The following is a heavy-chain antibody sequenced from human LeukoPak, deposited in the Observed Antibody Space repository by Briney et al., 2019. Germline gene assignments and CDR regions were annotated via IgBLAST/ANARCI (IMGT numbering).Heavy chain of an antibody. CDR3: ANGLVDYDSSGYSRRETSLGY. D-gene: IGHD3-22*01. Sequence: GGTLRLSGAASGFTFSSYGMSWVRQAPGKELEWVSAISGSGGSTYYADSVKGRFTISRDNSKNPMYLQMNSLRAEDTAVYYCANGLVDYDSSGYSRRETSLGYWGQGTLVTVSS. CDR2: ISGSGGST. V-gene: IGHV3-23*01. CDR1: GFTFSSYG. J-gene: IGHJ4*02.